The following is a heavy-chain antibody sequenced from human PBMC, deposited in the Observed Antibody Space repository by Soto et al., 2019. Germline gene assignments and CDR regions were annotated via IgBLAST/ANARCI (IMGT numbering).Heavy chain of an antibody. CDR1: GFTLSSYW. J-gene: IGHJ4*02. Sequence: EVQLVESWGGLVQPGGSLRLSCAASGFTLSSYWMNWVRQAPGKGLEWVANIKEDGSEKYYVDSVKGRFTISRDNDKNALYLQMNSLRVEDTAVYYCERENKKWMVGIDYWGQGSLVTVSS. CDR2: IKEDGSEK. CDR3: ERENKKWMVGIDY. D-gene: IGHD6-19*01. V-gene: IGHV3-7*01.